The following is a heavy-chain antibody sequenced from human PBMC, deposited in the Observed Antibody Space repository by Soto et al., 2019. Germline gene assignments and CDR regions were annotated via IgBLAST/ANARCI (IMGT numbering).Heavy chain of an antibody. CDR2: IYYSGST. D-gene: IGHD2-15*01. CDR3: ARLRGRYCSGGSCYFDY. CDR1: GGSISGYY. V-gene: IGHV4-59*08. J-gene: IGHJ4*02. Sequence: SETLSLTCTVSGGSISGYYWSWIRQPPGKGLEWIGYIYYSGSTNYNPSLKSRVTISVDTSKNQFSLKLNSVTAADTAVYYCARLRGRYCSGGSCYFDYWGQGTLVTVSS.